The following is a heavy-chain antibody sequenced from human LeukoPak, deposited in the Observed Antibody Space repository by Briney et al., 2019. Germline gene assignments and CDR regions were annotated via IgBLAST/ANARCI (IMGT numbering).Heavy chain of an antibody. Sequence: PGGSLRLSCAASGFSLSNYWMHWVRQAPGKGLMWVSQISPDGSQTFYADFVKGRFTISRDNAKNTVYLQINSLRDEDTAVYYCARICSSTDCLIPDWGQGTLVTVSS. CDR3: ARICSSTDCLIPD. CDR1: GFSLSNYW. CDR2: ISPDGSQT. V-gene: IGHV3-74*01. D-gene: IGHD2-2*01. J-gene: IGHJ4*02.